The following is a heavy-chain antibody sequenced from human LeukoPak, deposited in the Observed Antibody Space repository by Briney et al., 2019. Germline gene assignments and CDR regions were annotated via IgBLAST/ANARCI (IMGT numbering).Heavy chain of an antibody. CDR2: ISGSGGST. CDR3: AKPIVGGSWYERDY. CDR1: GFTFSSYA. Sequence: GGSLRLSCAASGFTFSSYAMSWVRQAPGKGLEWVSAISGSGGSTYYADSVKGRFTISRDNSKNTLYLQMNSLRAEDTAVYYCAKPIVGGSWYERDYWGQGTLVTVSS. D-gene: IGHD6-13*01. J-gene: IGHJ4*02. V-gene: IGHV3-23*01.